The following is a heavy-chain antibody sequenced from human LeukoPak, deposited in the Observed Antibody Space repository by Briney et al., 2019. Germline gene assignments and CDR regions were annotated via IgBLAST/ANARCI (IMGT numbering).Heavy chain of an antibody. CDR3: AREGYDFWSGYRDFDY. J-gene: IGHJ4*02. CDR2: IYTSEST. V-gene: IGHV4-61*02. D-gene: IGHD3-3*01. Sequence: PSETLSLTCTVSGGSISSGSYYWSWIRQPAGKGLEWTGRIYTSESTNYNPSLKSRVTISVDTSKNQFSLKLSSVTAADTAVYYCAREGYDFWSGYRDFDYWGQGTLVTVSS. CDR1: GGSISSGSYY.